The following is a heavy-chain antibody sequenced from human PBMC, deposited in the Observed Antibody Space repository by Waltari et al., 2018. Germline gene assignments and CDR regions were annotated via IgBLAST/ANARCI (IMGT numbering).Heavy chain of an antibody. D-gene: IGHD5-12*01. CDR1: GGSISSSSYY. V-gene: IGHV4-39*01. J-gene: IGHJ5*02. CDR2: IYYSGST. Sequence: QLQLQESGPGLVTPSATLSLTCTVSGGSISSSSYYWGWIRQSPGKGLEWIGSIYYSGSTYYNPTLKSRVTISGDTSKNQFSLKLSSVTAADTAVYYCARHWKKSGYRFDPWGQGTLVTVSS. CDR3: ARHWKKSGYRFDP.